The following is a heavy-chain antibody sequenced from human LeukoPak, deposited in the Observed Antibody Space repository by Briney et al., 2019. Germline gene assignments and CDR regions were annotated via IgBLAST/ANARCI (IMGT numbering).Heavy chain of an antibody. Sequence: GGSLRLSCAASGFTFSSYAMSWVRQAPGKGLEWVSVISDSGGSTYYADSVKGRFTISRDNSKSTLYLQMNSLRAEDTAVYYCAKKLVYSYGYYYYYAMDVWGQGTTVTVSS. D-gene: IGHD5-18*01. J-gene: IGHJ6*02. CDR3: AKKLVYSYGYYYYYAMDV. CDR1: GFTFSSYA. V-gene: IGHV3-23*01. CDR2: ISDSGGST.